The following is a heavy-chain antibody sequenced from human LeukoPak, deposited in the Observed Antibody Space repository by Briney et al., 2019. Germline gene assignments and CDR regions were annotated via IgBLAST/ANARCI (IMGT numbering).Heavy chain of an antibody. CDR3: AMGITMSY. Sequence: SRTLSLTCAVYGGSFRGYYWSWIRQPPGKGLEWIGEINDSGSTNYNPSLKSRLTISVDTAKNQFSLKLSSVTAADTAVYYCAMGITMSYWGQGTLVTVSS. CDR1: GGSFRGYY. V-gene: IGHV4-34*01. J-gene: IGHJ4*02. CDR2: INDSGST. D-gene: IGHD3-22*01.